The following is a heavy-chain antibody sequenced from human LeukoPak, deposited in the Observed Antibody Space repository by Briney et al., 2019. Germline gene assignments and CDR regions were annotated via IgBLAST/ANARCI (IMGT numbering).Heavy chain of an antibody. CDR1: GGTFSSYA. Sequence: ASVKVSCKASGGTFSSYAISWVRQAPGQGLEWMGGIIPIFGTANYAQKFQGRVTITADESTSTAYMELSSLRSEDTAVYYCARDMLVGDTAMGIYYYYGMDVWGQGTTVTVSS. D-gene: IGHD5-18*01. CDR2: IIPIFGTA. CDR3: ARDMLVGDTAMGIYYYYGMDV. J-gene: IGHJ6*02. V-gene: IGHV1-69*01.